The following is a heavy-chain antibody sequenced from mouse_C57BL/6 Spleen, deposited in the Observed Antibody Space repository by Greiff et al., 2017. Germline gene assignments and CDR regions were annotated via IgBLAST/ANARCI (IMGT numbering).Heavy chain of an antibody. J-gene: IGHJ2*01. CDR1: GFTFSSYA. Sequence: DVKLVESGGGLVKPGGSLQLSCAASGFTFSSYAMSWVRQTPEKRLEWVATISDGGSYTYYPDNVKGRFTISRDNAKNNLYLQMSHLKSEDTAMYYCARGDYDYEEEAYFDYWGQGTTLTVSS. CDR2: ISDGGSYT. V-gene: IGHV5-4*03. CDR3: ARGDYDYEEEAYFDY. D-gene: IGHD2-4*01.